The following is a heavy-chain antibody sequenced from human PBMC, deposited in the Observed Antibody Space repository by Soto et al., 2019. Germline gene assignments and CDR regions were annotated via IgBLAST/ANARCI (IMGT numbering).Heavy chain of an antibody. D-gene: IGHD2-2*01. V-gene: IGHV4-59*11. CDR3: ARGGGSPYHDHESDY. J-gene: IGHJ4*02. CDR1: GVSTSNHY. CDR2: IYYRGTT. Sequence: QVQLQESGPGLVKPSETLSLTCSVSGVSTSNHYWTWIRKPPGQGPEWIGCIYYRGTTNYNASFNSRVTISVDTSKNQFSLKLTSVTTADTAVYYCARGGGSPYHDHESDYWGQGILVTVCS.